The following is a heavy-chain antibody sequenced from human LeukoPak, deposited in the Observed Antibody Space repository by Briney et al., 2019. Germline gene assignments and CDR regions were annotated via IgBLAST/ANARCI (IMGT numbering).Heavy chain of an antibody. V-gene: IGHV4-31*03. CDR3: ARSSNYGDYD. CDR2: IYYSGRT. CDR1: GGSVNSGGYY. Sequence: SQTLSLTCTVSGGSVNSGGYYWTWIRQHPGKGLEWLGYIYYSGRTYYNPSLKSRITISLDTSKNQFSLNLTSVSAADTAFYFCARSSNYGDYDWGQGTLITVSS. J-gene: IGHJ4*02. D-gene: IGHD4-17*01.